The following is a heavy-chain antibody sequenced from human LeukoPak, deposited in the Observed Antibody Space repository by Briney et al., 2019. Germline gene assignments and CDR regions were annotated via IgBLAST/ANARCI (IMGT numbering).Heavy chain of an antibody. CDR2: ISSSGGST. D-gene: IGHD1-26*01. J-gene: IGHJ4*02. Sequence: GGSLRLSCSASGFTFSSYAMHWVRQAPGKGLEYVSAISSSGGSTYYADLVKGRFTISRDNSKNTLYLQMSSLRPEDTAVYFCVKERSGDFFDYWGQGTLVTVSS. V-gene: IGHV3-64D*09. CDR3: VKERSGDFFDY. CDR1: GFTFSSYA.